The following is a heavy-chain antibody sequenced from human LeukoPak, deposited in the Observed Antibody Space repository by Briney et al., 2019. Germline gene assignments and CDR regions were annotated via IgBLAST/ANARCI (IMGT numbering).Heavy chain of an antibody. D-gene: IGHD5-18*01. Sequence: GRSLRLSCAASGFTFSSYAMHWVRQAPGKGLEWVAVISYDGSNKYYADSVEGRFTISRDNSKNTLYLQMNSLRAEDTAVYYCARERGYSYGLDYWGQGTLVTVSS. CDR2: ISYDGSNK. V-gene: IGHV3-30-3*01. CDR3: ARERGYSYGLDY. J-gene: IGHJ4*02. CDR1: GFTFSSYA.